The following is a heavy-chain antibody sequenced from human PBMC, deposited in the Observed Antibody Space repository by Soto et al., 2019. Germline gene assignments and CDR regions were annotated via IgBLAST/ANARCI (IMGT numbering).Heavy chain of an antibody. J-gene: IGHJ4*02. CDR3: ARHGLWFGELYIDY. D-gene: IGHD3-10*01. V-gene: IGHV5-51*01. CDR1: GYSFTSYW. Sequence: LKISCKGSGYSFTSYWIGWVRQVPGKGLEWMGIIYPGDSDTRYSPSFQGQVTISADKSISTAYLQWSSLKASDTAMYYCARHGLWFGELYIDYCGQXSLVTVSP. CDR2: IYPGDSDT.